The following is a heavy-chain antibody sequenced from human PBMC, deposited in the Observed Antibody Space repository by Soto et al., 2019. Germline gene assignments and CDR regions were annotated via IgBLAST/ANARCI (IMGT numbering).Heavy chain of an antibody. CDR2: ISYDGSNK. CDR3: ASLYWADYYYYGMDV. Sequence: QVQLVESGGGVVQPGRSLRLSCAASGFTFSSYAMHWVRQAPGKGLERVAVISYDGSNKYYADSVKGRFTISRDNSKNTLYLQMNSLRAEDTAVYYCASLYWADYYYYGMDVWGQGTTVTVSS. J-gene: IGHJ6*02. CDR1: GFTFSSYA. V-gene: IGHV3-30-3*01. D-gene: IGHD2-15*01.